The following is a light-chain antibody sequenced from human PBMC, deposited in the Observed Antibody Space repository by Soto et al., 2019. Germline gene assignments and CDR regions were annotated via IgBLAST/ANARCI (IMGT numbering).Light chain of an antibody. CDR3: QQYNKWPPYT. CDR2: GAS. CDR1: QSVSSN. J-gene: IGKJ2*01. V-gene: IGKV3-15*01. Sequence: EIVMTQSPATLSVSPGERATLSCRASQSVSSNLAWYQQKPGQAPRLLIYGASTRATGIPARFSGSGSGTDSTLTISSLQSEDVAAYYCQQYNKWPPYTFGQGTKLEIK.